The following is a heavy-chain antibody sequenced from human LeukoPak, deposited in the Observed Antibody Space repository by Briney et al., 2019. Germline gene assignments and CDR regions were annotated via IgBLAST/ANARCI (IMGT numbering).Heavy chain of an antibody. J-gene: IGHJ4*02. V-gene: IGHV4-34*01. CDR3: ARALRYSYGYIY. D-gene: IGHD5-18*01. CDR2: LNHSGYT. CDR1: GRSFSGYY. Sequence: SETLSLTCGLYGRSFSGYYYSWIRQPPGKGVEWIGELNHSGYTNYNPSLKSRVTISVDTSKNHCSLKLGSVTAADTAVYYCARALRYSYGYIYWGQGTLVTVSS.